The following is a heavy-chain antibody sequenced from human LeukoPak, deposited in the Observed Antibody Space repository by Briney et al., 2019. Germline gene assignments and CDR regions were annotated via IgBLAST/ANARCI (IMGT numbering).Heavy chain of an antibody. D-gene: IGHD3-9*01. CDR1: GGSISSSSYY. Sequence: SETLSLTCTVSGGSISSSSYYWGWIRQPPGKGLEWIGSIYYSGSTYYNLSLKSRVTISVDTSKNQFSLKLSSVTAADTAVYYCARKGYYNLAFDYWGQGTLVTVSS. CDR2: IYYSGST. CDR3: ARKGYYNLAFDY. J-gene: IGHJ4*02. V-gene: IGHV4-39*07.